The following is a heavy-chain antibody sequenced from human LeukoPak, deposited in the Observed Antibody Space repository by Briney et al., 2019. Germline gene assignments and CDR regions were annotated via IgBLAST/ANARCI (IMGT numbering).Heavy chain of an antibody. V-gene: IGHV1-69*13. CDR3: ARDAAMYGNSDYYYLW. J-gene: IGHJ4*02. CDR2: ITPIFGTA. Sequence: GASVKVSCKASGGIFSRYAISWVRQAPGQGLEWMGGITPIFGTANYAQKFQGRLKITADESTTTAYMELTSLTSEDTAGYYGARDAAMYGNSDYYYLWWGQGTLVIVSS. CDR1: GGIFSRYA. D-gene: IGHD3-22*01.